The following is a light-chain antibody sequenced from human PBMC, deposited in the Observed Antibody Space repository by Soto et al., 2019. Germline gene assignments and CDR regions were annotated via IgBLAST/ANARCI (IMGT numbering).Light chain of an antibody. CDR3: QQLNDYPIT. V-gene: IGKV1-9*01. Sequence: QLTQSPSSLSASVGDRVTITCRASQVISTYLAWYQQKPGKAPKLLIYAASTLRSGVPSRFSGSGSGTDFTLTISSLQPEDFATYYCQQLNDYPITFGQGTRLEIK. J-gene: IGKJ5*01. CDR2: AAS. CDR1: QVISTY.